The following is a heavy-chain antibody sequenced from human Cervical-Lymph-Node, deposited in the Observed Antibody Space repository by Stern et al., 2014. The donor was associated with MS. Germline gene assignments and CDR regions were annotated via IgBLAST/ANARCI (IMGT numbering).Heavy chain of an antibody. CDR1: GYIFTNYW. J-gene: IGHJ5*02. CDR2: IFPSDSDI. V-gene: IGHV5-51*01. Sequence: VQLGQSGTEVKKPGESLKISCTGSGYIFTNYWIGWVRQMPGKGLEWMGIIFPSDSDIRYSPSFQGQVIISADKSINTAYLQWTTLKASDTAIYYCARHGSIGARQNWFDPWGQGTLVSVSS. D-gene: IGHD6-6*01. CDR3: ARHGSIGARQNWFDP.